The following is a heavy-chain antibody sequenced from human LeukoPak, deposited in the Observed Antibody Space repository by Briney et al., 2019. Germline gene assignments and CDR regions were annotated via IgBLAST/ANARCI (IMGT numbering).Heavy chain of an antibody. Sequence: KSSETLSLTCTVSGGSIRGNYWTWIRQSAGKGLEWIGRIYSSGSTNYNPSPSLKSRVSMSVDTSKNQFSLNLTSVTAADTAVYYCARETSSSWSRSFDSWGQGTLVTVSS. CDR2: IYSSGST. V-gene: IGHV4-4*07. D-gene: IGHD6-13*01. CDR1: GGSIRGNY. J-gene: IGHJ5*01. CDR3: ARETSSSWSRSFDS.